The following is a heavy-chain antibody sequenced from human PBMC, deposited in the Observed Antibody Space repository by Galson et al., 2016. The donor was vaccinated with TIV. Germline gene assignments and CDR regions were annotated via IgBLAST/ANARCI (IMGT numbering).Heavy chain of an antibody. J-gene: IGHJ5*01. CDR2: IIPMFGSA. D-gene: IGHD3-16*01. V-gene: IGHV1-69*05. CDR3: ARAPQIYDDWFDS. CDR1: GGIFTNYA. Sequence: SLKVSCKASGGIFTNYAISWVRQAPGQGLEWMGRIIPMFGSANYAQKFQGRVTITTDEVKTTTYMELSSLRSEDTAMYFCARAPQIYDDWFDSWGQGTLVIVSS.